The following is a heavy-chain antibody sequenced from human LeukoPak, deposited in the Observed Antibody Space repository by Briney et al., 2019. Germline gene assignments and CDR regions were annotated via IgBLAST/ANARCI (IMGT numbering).Heavy chain of an antibody. CDR2: LNPNSGVT. CDR3: VRGIAARHWFDP. D-gene: IGHD6-6*01. CDR1: GYTFTGYY. J-gene: IGHJ5*02. Sequence: ASVKVSCKASGYTFTGYYMHWVRQAPGQGLECMGWLNPNSGVTNYAQKFQGRVTMTRDTSISTAYMELSRLRSDDTAVYYCVRGIAARHWFDPWGQGTLVTVSS. V-gene: IGHV1-2*02.